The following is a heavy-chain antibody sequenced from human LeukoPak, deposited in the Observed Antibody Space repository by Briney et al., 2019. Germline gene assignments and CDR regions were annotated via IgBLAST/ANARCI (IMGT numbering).Heavy chain of an antibody. V-gene: IGHV3-21*01. CDR1: GFTFSNYS. J-gene: IGHJ4*02. Sequence: PGGSLRLSCAASGFTFSNYSMNWVRQAPGKGLEWVSSISSSTTYIYYAGSVKGRFTISRDNAKNSLYLQLNSLRAEDTAVYYCTRISVVSTLRSPRYYFDYWGQGTLVTVSS. CDR3: TRISVVSTLRSPRYYFDY. D-gene: IGHD2/OR15-2a*01. CDR2: ISSSTTYI.